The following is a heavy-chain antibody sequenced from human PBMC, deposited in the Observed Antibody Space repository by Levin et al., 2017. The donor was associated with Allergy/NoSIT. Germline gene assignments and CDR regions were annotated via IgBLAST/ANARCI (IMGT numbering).Heavy chain of an antibody. CDR2: IYYSGST. CDR3: ARDTQLPRNYYYMDV. Sequence: SETLSLTCTVSGGSISSYYWSWIRQPPGKGLEWIGYIYYSGSTNYNPSLKSRVTISVDTSKNQFSLKLSSVTAADTAVYYCARDTQLPRNYYYMDVWGKGTTVTVSS. V-gene: IGHV4-59*01. CDR1: GGSISSYY. D-gene: IGHD2-2*01. J-gene: IGHJ6*03.